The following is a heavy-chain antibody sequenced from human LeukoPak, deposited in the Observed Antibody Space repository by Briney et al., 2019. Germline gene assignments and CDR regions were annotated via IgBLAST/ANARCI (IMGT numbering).Heavy chain of an antibody. D-gene: IGHD6-13*01. V-gene: IGHV5-51*01. CDR3: ARLADRSSWYYFDY. J-gene: IGHJ4*02. CDR1: GYSFTSYW. Sequence: GESLKISCKGSGYSFTSYWIGWVRQMPGKGLEWMGIIYPGDSDTRYSPSFQGQVTISADKSITTAYLQWGSLKASDTAMYYCARLADRSSWYYFDYWGQGTLVTVSS. CDR2: IYPGDSDT.